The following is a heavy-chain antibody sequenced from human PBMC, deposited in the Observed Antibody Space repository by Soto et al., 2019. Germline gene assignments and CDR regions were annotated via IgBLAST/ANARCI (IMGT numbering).Heavy chain of an antibody. CDR3: ARSPYMVV. J-gene: IGHJ6*03. Sequence: QVQLQQWGAGLLKPSETLSLTCAVYGRSFSGYYWSWIRQSPGKGLEWIGEINHSGSTNYNPSLKSRVTILIDAPKNQFSLKMSSVTAADTAVYYCARSPYMVVWGKGTTVIVSS. CDR2: INHSGST. CDR1: GRSFSGYY. V-gene: IGHV4-34*01.